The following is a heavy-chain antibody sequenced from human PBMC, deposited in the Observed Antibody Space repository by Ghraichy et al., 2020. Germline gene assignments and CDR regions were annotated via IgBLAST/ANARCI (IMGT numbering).Heavy chain of an antibody. D-gene: IGHD2-15*01. CDR2: INSDGRGT. J-gene: IGHJ4*02. CDR1: GFSFNNYW. CDR3: AREYCSGGRCYFGTGGSNCDY. Sequence: GGSLRLSCAASGFSFNNYWMHWVRQAPGTGLVWVSRINSDGRGTTYADSVKGRFTISRDNARNTLYLQMNSLRAEDTAVYYCAREYCSGGRCYFGTGGSNCDYWGQGTLVTVSS. V-gene: IGHV3-74*01.